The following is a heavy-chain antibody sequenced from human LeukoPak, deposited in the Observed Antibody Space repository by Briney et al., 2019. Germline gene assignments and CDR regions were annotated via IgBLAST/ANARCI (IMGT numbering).Heavy chain of an antibody. D-gene: IGHD3-22*01. CDR2: INAGNGNT. J-gene: IGHJ4*02. Sequence: ASVTVSCKASGYTFTIYAMHWVRQAPGQRLEWMGWINAGNGNTKYSQKFQGRVTITRDTSASTAYMELSSLRSEDTAVYYCARSGGYYYDSSGPPHFDYWGQGTLVTVSS. V-gene: IGHV1-3*01. CDR3: ARSGGYYYDSSGPPHFDY. CDR1: GYTFTIYA.